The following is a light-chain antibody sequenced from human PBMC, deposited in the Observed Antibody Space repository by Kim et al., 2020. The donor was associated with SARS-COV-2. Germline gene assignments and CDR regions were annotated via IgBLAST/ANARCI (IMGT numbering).Light chain of an antibody. V-gene: IGKV1-39*01. CDR3: QQGYSTRA. CDR1: HSISSY. CDR2: AAS. J-gene: IGKJ1*01. Sequence: SASVGDRLTITCRASHSISSYLILYQQTTGKAPNLLIYAASSVQSGVPSRFSGSGSETDFSLTISSLQSEDFATYYCQQGYSTRAFGQGTKVDI.